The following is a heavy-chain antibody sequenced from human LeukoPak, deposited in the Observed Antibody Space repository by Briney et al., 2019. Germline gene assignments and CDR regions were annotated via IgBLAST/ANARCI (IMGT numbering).Heavy chain of an antibody. CDR2: IRYDGSNK. Sequence: PGGSLRLSXAASGFTFSSYGMHWVRQAPGKGLEWVAFIRYDGSNKYYADSVKGRFTISRDNSKNTLYLQMNSLRAEDTAVYHCAKGLYCSSTSCYTPDYWGQGTLVTVSS. CDR3: AKGLYCSSTSCYTPDY. CDR1: GFTFSSYG. D-gene: IGHD2-2*02. J-gene: IGHJ4*02. V-gene: IGHV3-30*02.